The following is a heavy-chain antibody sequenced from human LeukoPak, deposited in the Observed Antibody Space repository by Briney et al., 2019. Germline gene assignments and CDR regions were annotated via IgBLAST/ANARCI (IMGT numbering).Heavy chain of an antibody. CDR2: ISSSSSYI. CDR1: GFTFSSYS. J-gene: IGHJ4*02. Sequence: EGSLRLSCVASGFTFSSYSMNWVRQAPGKGLEWVSSISSSSSYIYYADSVKGRFTISRDNSKNTLYLQMNSLRAEDTAVYYCARVDYGDYGFDYWGQGTLVTVSS. CDR3: ARVDYGDYGFDY. D-gene: IGHD4-17*01. V-gene: IGHV3-21*01.